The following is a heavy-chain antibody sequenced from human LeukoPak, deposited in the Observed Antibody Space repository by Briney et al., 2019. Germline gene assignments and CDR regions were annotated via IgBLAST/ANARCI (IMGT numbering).Heavy chain of an antibody. CDR1: GFTFSSDS. D-gene: IGHD6-25*01. V-gene: IGHV3-48*04. CDR3: ARDGYSSELDY. J-gene: IGHJ4*02. Sequence: GGSLRLSCAASGFTFSSDSLNWVRQAPGKGLEWISYISSSSGTIYYADSVKGRFTISRDNAKNSLYLQMNSLRAEDTAVYYCARDGYSSELDYWGQGTLVTVSS. CDR2: ISSSSGTI.